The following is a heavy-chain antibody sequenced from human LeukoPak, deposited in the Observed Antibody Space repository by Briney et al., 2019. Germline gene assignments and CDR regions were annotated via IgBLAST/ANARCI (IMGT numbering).Heavy chain of an antibody. CDR2: FFLRGST. CDR1: GYSITSAYY. J-gene: IGHJ4*02. V-gene: IGHV4-38-2*02. D-gene: IGHD2-2*01. CDR3: ARVARCTSCFDVDY. Sequence: SETLSLTCTVSGYSITSAYYWGWIRQPPGKGLEWIGSFFLRGSTYYDPSLKSRVTISVDTSKNQFSLTLSSVTAADTAVYYCARVARCTSCFDVDYWGQGTLVTVSS.